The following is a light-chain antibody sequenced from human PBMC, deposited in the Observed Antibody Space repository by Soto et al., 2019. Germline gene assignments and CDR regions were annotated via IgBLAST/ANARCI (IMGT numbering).Light chain of an antibody. CDR2: RAS. J-gene: IGKJ3*01. Sequence: DIQMTQSPSTLSASVGDRVTITCRASQSISTWLAWYQQKPGTAPKLLIYRASNLESGVPSRFSGSGSGTEFTLTIISLQPDDFATYYCQQYTTYSGTFGPGTKVDIK. CDR1: QSISTW. V-gene: IGKV1-5*03. CDR3: QQYTTYSGT.